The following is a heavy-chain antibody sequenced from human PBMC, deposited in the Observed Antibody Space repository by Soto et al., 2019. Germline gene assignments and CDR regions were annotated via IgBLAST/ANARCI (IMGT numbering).Heavy chain of an antibody. CDR1: GGSISGYY. D-gene: IGHD6-19*01. CDR2: VYYTGST. Sequence: PSETLSLTCSVSGGSISGYYWSWIRQSPGKGLEWLGYVYYTGSTNYSPSLRSRVSISVDTSKNEFPLRLSSVTAADTAVYFCARSVAVPGAHIDYWGQGTQVTVSS. CDR3: ARSVAVPGAHIDY. J-gene: IGHJ4*02. V-gene: IGHV4-59*01.